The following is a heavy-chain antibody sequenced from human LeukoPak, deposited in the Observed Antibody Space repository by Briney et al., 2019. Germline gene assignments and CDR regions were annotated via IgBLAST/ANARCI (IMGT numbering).Heavy chain of an antibody. J-gene: IGHJ3*02. D-gene: IGHD1-20*01. CDR1: GVSISGYY. Sequence: PSETLSLTCSVSGVSISGYYWTWIRQPAGKGLEWIGRVYTSGSTNYNPSLKTLLTMSVDTSKNQFSLKLRSVTAADTAVYYCARLITGTTTAFDSWGQGTMVTVSS. CDR2: VYTSGST. CDR3: ARLITGTTTAFDS. V-gene: IGHV4-4*07.